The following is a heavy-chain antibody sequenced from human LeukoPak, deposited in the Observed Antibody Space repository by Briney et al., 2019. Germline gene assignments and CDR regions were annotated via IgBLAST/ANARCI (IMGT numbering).Heavy chain of an antibody. Sequence: QPGRSLRLSCAASGFTFSSYAMSWVRQAPGKGLEWVSAISGSGGSTYYADSVKGRFTISRDNSKNTLYLQMNSLRAEDTAVYYCAKEAVLRFLEWTQPAAPFDYWGQGTLVTVSS. CDR1: GFTFSSYA. J-gene: IGHJ4*02. CDR3: AKEAVLRFLEWTQPAAPFDY. D-gene: IGHD3-3*01. V-gene: IGHV3-23*01. CDR2: ISGSGGST.